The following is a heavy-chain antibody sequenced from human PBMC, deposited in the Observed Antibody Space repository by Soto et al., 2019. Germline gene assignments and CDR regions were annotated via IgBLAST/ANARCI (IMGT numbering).Heavy chain of an antibody. J-gene: IGHJ4*02. CDR1: GGTFSSYA. Sequence: SVKVSCKAAGGTFSSYAISWVRQAPGQGLEWMGGIIPIFGTANYAQKFQGRVTITADKSTSTAYMELSSLRSEDTAVYYCALASYYDFWSGYYRLDYWGQGTLVTVSS. CDR3: ALASYYDFWSGYYRLDY. CDR2: IIPIFGTA. V-gene: IGHV1-69*06. D-gene: IGHD3-3*01.